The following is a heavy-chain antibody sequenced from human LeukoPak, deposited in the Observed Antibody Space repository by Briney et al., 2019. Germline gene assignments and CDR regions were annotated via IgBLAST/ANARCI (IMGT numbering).Heavy chain of an antibody. J-gene: IGHJ5*02. CDR1: GFTFDDYA. Sequence: TGGSLRLSCAASGFTFDDYAMHWVRHAPGKGLEWVSGISWNSGSIGYADSAKGRFTISRDNAKNSLYLQMNSLRAEDTALYYCAKEGIAAAGRLNWFDPWGQGTLVTVSS. CDR2: ISWNSGSI. D-gene: IGHD6-13*01. CDR3: AKEGIAAAGRLNWFDP. V-gene: IGHV3-9*01.